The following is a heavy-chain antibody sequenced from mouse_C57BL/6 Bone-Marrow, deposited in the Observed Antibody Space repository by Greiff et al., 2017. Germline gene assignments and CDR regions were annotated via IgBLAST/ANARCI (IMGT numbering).Heavy chain of an antibody. V-gene: IGHV5-9-1*02. D-gene: IGHD1-1*01. CDR2: ISSGGDYI. J-gene: IGHJ1*03. Sequence: EVKLMESGEGLVKPGGSLKLSCAASGFTFSSYAMSWVRLTPEKRLEWVAYISSGGDYIYYADTVKGRFTISRDNARNTLYLQMSSLKSEDTAMYYCTYYGSSYWYFDVWGTGTTVTVSS. CDR3: TYYGSSYWYFDV. CDR1: GFTFSSYA.